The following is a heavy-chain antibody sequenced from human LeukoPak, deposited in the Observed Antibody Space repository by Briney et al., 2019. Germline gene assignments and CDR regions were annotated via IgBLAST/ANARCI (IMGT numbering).Heavy chain of an antibody. D-gene: IGHD4-17*01. CDR1: GGSISSYY. J-gene: IGHJ4*02. CDR2: IYYSGST. Sequence: SETLSLTCTVSGGSISSYYWSWIRQPPGKGLGWIGYIYYSGSTNYNPSLKSRVIISLDTSKNQFSLRLSSVTAADTAVYYCARAGGDYGDYVDSWGQGTLVTVSS. V-gene: IGHV4-59*01. CDR3: ARAGGDYGDYVDS.